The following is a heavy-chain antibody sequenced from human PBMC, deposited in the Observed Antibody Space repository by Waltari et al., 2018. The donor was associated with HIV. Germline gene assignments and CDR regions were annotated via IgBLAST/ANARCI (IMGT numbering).Heavy chain of an antibody. CDR2: IDSRSSFV. V-gene: IGHV3-48*01. Sequence: EMQLVESGGGLVQPGGSLSFSCEPSAFTLRDFTMNWVRQAPWKGLEWVTYIDSRSSFVHYSNSVKGRITISRDNAKGSLFLQMNSLMAEDTAVYYCAKQAAGRTLFFDFWGQGTRVTVSS. J-gene: IGHJ4*02. CDR3: AKQAAGRTLFFDF. CDR1: AFTLRDFT. D-gene: IGHD6-13*01.